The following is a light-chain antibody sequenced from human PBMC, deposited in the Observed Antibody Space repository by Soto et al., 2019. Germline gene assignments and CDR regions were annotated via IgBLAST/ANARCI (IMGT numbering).Light chain of an antibody. CDR3: SSYTSSSTSV. V-gene: IGLV2-14*01. CDR1: SSDVGGYNY. Sequence: QSALTQPASVSGSPGQSITISCTGTSSDVGGYNYVSWYQQHPGKAPKLMIYEVSNRPSGVSNRFSGSKSGNTASLTISGLQAEDECDYYCSSYTSSSTSVFGGGTKLTVL. J-gene: IGLJ2*01. CDR2: EVS.